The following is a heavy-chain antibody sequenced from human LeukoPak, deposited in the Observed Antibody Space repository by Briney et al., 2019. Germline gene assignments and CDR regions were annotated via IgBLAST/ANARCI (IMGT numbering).Heavy chain of an antibody. CDR3: ARRALVIPNPYYFDY. Sequence: GESLKISCKGSGYSFTSYWIGCVRQMPGKGLEWMGIIYPGDSDTRYSPSFQGQVTISADKSISTAYLQWSSLKASDTAMYYCARRALVIPNPYYFDYWGQGTLVTVSS. V-gene: IGHV5-51*01. CDR1: GYSFTSYW. J-gene: IGHJ4*02. CDR2: IYPGDSDT. D-gene: IGHD3-9*01.